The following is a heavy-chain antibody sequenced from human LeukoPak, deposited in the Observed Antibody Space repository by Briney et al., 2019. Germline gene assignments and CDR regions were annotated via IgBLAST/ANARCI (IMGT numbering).Heavy chain of an antibody. Sequence: SVKVSCTASGGTFSSYAISWVRQAPGQGLEWMGGIIPIFGTANYAQKFQGRVTITADESTSTAYMELSSLRSEDTAVYYCARVKAWGGGWFDPWGQGTLVTVSS. CDR1: GGTFSSYA. CDR2: IIPIFGTA. V-gene: IGHV1-69*13. J-gene: IGHJ5*02. D-gene: IGHD3-16*01. CDR3: ARVKAWGGGWFDP.